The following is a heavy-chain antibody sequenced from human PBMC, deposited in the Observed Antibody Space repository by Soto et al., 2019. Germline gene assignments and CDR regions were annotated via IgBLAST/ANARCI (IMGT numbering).Heavy chain of an antibody. D-gene: IGHD2-2*01. J-gene: IGHJ4*02. Sequence: TSETLSLTCTVSGGSISSGGYYWSWIRQHPGKGLEWIGYIYYSGSTYYNPSLKSRVTISVDTSKNQFSLKLSSVTAADTAVYYCARSDGWGSTLDYWGQGTLVTVSS. V-gene: IGHV4-31*03. CDR2: IYYSGST. CDR3: ARSDGWGSTLDY. CDR1: GGSISSGGYY.